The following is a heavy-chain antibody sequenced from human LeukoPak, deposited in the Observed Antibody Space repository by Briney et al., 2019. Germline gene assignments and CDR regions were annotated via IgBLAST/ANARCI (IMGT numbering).Heavy chain of an antibody. V-gene: IGHV1-18*01. Sequence: ASVKVSCKTSGYTFNTYGINWVRQAPGQGLEWVGWVSAYNGYTNYTQNLQGRVTMTTDTSTNTAYMELRSLRSDDTAVYYCARVVAVTGTYYYYMDVWGKGTTVTISS. J-gene: IGHJ6*03. D-gene: IGHD6-19*01. CDR1: GYTFNTYG. CDR2: VSAYNGYT. CDR3: ARVVAVTGTYYYYMDV.